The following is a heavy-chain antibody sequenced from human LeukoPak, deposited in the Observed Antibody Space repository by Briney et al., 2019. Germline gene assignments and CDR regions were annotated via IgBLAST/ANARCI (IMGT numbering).Heavy chain of an antibody. CDR2: INSDGSTT. V-gene: IGHV3-74*01. CDR3: ARDNYYKVDV. J-gene: IGHJ6*03. CDR1: RSTFSDYW. Sequence: GGSLRLSCAASRSTFSDYWMHWVRHARGKGRVWVSCINSDGSTTIYADCVKGRFTISRENAKNTVYLQMNSLRAEDTAVYYCARDNYYKVDVWGKGTTVTVSS.